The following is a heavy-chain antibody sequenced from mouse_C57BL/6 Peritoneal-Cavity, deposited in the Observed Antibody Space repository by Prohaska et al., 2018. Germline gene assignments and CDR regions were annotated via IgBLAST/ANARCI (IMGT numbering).Heavy chain of an antibody. Sequence: HGKSLEWIGDINPNNGGTIYNQKFKGKATLTVDKSSSTAYMELRSLTSEDTAVYYCARTPIYYDYYYFDYWGQGTTLTVSS. V-gene: IGHV1-18*01. CDR3: ARTPIYYDYYYFDY. D-gene: IGHD2-4*01. CDR2: INPNNGGT. J-gene: IGHJ2*01.